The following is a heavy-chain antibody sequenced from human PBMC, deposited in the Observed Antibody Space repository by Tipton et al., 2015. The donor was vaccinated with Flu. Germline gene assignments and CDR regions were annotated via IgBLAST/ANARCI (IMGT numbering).Heavy chain of an antibody. CDR1: GASISSNTYY. V-gene: IGHV4-39*07. D-gene: IGHD5-12*01. CDR2: TYYTGRT. Sequence: TLSLICSVSGASISSNTYYWGWIRQPPGKGLEWIGTTYYTGRTYYNPSLKSRLTISIDTSKNQFSLKLSSVTVADTAVYYCAREVATIGRWFDPWGQGTLVTVSS. J-gene: IGHJ5*02. CDR3: AREVATIGRWFDP.